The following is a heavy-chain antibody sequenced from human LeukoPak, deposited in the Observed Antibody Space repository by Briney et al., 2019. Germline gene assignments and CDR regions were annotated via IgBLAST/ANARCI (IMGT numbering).Heavy chain of an antibody. D-gene: IGHD3-10*01. CDR2: ISGSGGST. V-gene: IGHV3-23*01. CDR1: GFTLSSYA. Sequence: PGGSLRLSCAASGFTLSSYAMSWVRQAPGKGLEWVSAISGSGGSTYYADSVKGRFTISRDNSKNTLYLQMNSLRAEDTAVYYCAKGLLWFGELLGALDYWGQGTLVTVSS. J-gene: IGHJ4*02. CDR3: AKGLLWFGELLGALDY.